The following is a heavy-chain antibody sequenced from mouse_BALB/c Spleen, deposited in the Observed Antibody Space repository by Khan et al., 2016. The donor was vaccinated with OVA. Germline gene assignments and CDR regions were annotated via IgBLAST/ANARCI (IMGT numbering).Heavy chain of an antibody. CDR2: VSTGGSYT. J-gene: IGHJ3*01. CDR3: TRLAYYYDSEGFAY. CDR1: GSTFSTYG. D-gene: IGHD1-1*01. Sequence: EVELVESGGDLVKPGGSLKLSCAASGSTFSTYGMSWVRQTPDKRLEWVATVSTGGSYTYYPDSVKGRFTIFRDNAKNTLYLQMSGLKSEDTARFYCTRLAYYYDSEGFAYWGQGTLVTVSA. V-gene: IGHV5-6*01.